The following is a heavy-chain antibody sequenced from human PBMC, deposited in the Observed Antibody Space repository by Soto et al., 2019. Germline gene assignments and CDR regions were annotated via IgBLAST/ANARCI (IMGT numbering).Heavy chain of an antibody. CDR3: TKWEQLVGFDS. D-gene: IGHD6-6*01. CDR2: VSWDGDST. Sequence: EVQLVQSGGVVVQPGGSLRLSCAASGFTFDDYTMHWVRQAPGKGLEWVSLVSWDGDSTYYADSVKGRFTISRDNSKNSLSLQMTRLRTEDTAVYYCTKWEQLVGFDSWGQGTLVTVSS. J-gene: IGHJ4*02. V-gene: IGHV3-43*01. CDR1: GFTFDDYT.